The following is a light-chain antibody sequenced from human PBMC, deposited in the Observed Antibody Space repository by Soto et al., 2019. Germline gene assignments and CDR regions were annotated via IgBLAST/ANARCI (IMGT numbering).Light chain of an antibody. CDR1: SGDVGGYNF. V-gene: IGLV2-14*03. Sequence: QSALTQPASVSGSPGQSITISCTGTSGDVGGYNFVSWYQQHPGKVPKLMIFDVNRRPSGVSDRFSGSKSGNTASLTISGLQAEDEGDYYCCSYTSSSTHVFGSRTKVTVL. CDR3: CSYTSSSTHV. CDR2: DVN. J-gene: IGLJ1*01.